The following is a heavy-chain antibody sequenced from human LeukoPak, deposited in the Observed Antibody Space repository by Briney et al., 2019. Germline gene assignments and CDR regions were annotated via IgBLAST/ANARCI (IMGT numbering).Heavy chain of an antibody. CDR3: TRGVPGYDNYFAH. J-gene: IGHJ4*02. V-gene: IGHV3-73*01. Sequence: GGSLRLSCAASGFTFSGSAMHWVRQASGKGLEWVGRIRSKANSYATAYAASVKGRFTISRDDSKNTAYLQMNSLKTEDTAVYYCTRGVPGYDNYFAHWGQGTLVTVSS. D-gene: IGHD3-10*01. CDR1: GFTFSGSA. CDR2: IRSKANSYAT.